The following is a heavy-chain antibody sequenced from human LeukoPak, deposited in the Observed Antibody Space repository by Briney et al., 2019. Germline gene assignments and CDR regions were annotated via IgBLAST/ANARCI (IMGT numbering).Heavy chain of an antibody. CDR2: ISWDGGST. V-gene: IGHV3-43*01. CDR1: GFSFDDYT. D-gene: IGHD4-11*01. CDR3: AKAGVRLQIYYMDV. J-gene: IGHJ6*03. Sequence: GGSLRLCWAASGFSFDDYTIQGVRQARGRGLELVSLISWDGGSTYYVDSVKGRFTISRDNSKNSLYLQMNSLRTEDTALYYCAKAGVRLQIYYMDVWGKGTTVTVSS.